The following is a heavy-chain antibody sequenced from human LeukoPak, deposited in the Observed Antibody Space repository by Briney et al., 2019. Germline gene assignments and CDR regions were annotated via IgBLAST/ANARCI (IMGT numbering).Heavy chain of an antibody. V-gene: IGHV3-30*01. Sequence: PGKSLRLSCAASGFSFSSYAIHWVRQAPGKGLEWVALISYDGSNKNYADSVKGRFTVSRDNSTDTVYLQMNSLRGEDTALYYCARDQHIALVTASLDYWGQGALVTVS. D-gene: IGHD2-21*02. CDR2: ISYDGSNK. J-gene: IGHJ4*02. CDR1: GFSFSSYA. CDR3: ARDQHIALVTASLDY.